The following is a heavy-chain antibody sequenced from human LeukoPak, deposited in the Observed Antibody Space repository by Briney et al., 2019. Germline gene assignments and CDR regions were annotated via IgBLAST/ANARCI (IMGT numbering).Heavy chain of an antibody. CDR3: ARGDSSGWYLSGSYYYYGMDV. Sequence: ASVKVSCKASGYTFTGYYMHWVRQAPGQGLEWMGWINPNSCGTNYAQKFQGRVTMTRDTSISTAYMELSRLRSDDTAVYYCARGDSSGWYLSGSYYYYGMDVWGQGTTVTVSS. V-gene: IGHV1-2*02. CDR1: GYTFTGYY. D-gene: IGHD6-19*01. J-gene: IGHJ6*02. CDR2: INPNSCGT.